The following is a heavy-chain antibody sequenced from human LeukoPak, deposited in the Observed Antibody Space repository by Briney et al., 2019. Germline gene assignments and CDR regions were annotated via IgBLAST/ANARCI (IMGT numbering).Heavy chain of an antibody. CDR3: ARDEALDLVVPAAIHQDAFDI. CDR2: INPNSGGT. CDR1: GYTFTGYY. V-gene: IGHV1-2*02. Sequence: ASVKVSCKASGYTFTGYYMHWVRQAPGQGLEWRGWINPNSGGTNYAQKFQGRVTMTRDTSISTAYMELSRLRSDDTAVYYCARDEALDLVVPAAIHQDAFDIWGQGTMVTVSS. D-gene: IGHD2-2*02. J-gene: IGHJ3*02.